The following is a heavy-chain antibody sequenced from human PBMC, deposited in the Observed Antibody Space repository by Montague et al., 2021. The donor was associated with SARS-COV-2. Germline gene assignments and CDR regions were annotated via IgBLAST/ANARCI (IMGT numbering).Heavy chain of an antibody. CDR1: GDSISSTVYY. CDR2: IYHTGIT. V-gene: IGHV4-39*07. CDR3: VRVAWFGELSLADY. Sequence: LTCTVAGDSISSTVYYWGWMRQPPGKRLEWIGTIYHTGITHYNPSLKSRVTLSVDTSKNQLSLNVTSVTAADTAVYFCVRVAWFGELSLADYWGQGTLVAVSS. D-gene: IGHD3-10*01. J-gene: IGHJ4*02.